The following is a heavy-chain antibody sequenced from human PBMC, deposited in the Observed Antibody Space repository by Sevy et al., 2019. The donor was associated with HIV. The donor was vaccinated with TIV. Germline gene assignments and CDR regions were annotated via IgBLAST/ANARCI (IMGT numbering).Heavy chain of an antibody. J-gene: IGHJ3*02. CDR1: GFTFSSYW. V-gene: IGHV3-7*01. CDR3: ARAPRWLHYYDSSDYDEQAFDI. Sequence: GGSLRLSCAASGFTFSSYWMSWVRQAPGKGLEWVANIKQDGSEKYYVDSVKGRFTISRDNAKNSLYLQMNSLRAEDTAVYYCARAPRWLHYYDSSDYDEQAFDIWGQGTMVTVSS. D-gene: IGHD3-22*01. CDR2: IKQDGSEK.